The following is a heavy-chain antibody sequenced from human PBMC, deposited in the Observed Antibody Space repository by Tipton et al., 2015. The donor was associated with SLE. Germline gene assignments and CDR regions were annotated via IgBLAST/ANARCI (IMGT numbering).Heavy chain of an antibody. Sequence: LRLSCAASGFTFSSYEMNWVRQAPGKGLEWIGEINHSGSTNYNPSLKSRVTISVDTSKNQFSLKLSSVTAADTAVYYCARGGDDSSGWGQGTLVTVSS. V-gene: IGHV4-34*01. CDR2: INHSGST. D-gene: IGHD3-22*01. CDR3: ARGGDDSSG. CDR1: GFTFSSYE. J-gene: IGHJ4*02.